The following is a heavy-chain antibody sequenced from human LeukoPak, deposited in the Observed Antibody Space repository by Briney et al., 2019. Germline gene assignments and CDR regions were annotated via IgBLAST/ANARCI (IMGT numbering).Heavy chain of an antibody. J-gene: IGHJ4*02. CDR3: AKSRYSSGWYLDY. V-gene: IGHV3-23*01. D-gene: IGHD6-19*01. CDR1: GFTFNSYA. CDR2: ISGSGGST. Sequence: GGSLRLSCAASGFTFNSYAMSWVRQAPGKGLEWVSAISGSGGSTYYADSVKGRFTISRDNSKNTLYLQMNSLRAEDTAVYYCAKSRYSSGWYLDYWGQGTLVTVSS.